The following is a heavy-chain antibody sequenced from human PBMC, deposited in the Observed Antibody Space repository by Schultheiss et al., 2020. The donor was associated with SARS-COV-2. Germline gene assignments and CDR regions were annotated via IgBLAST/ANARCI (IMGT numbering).Heavy chain of an antibody. Sequence: SVKVSCKASGYTFTSYDINWVRQATGQGLEWMGGIIPIFGTANYAQKFQGRVTITADESTSTAYMELSSLRSEDTAVYYCARDLNYDILTGSVRHSADNWFDPWGQGTLVTVSS. CDR2: IIPIFGTA. CDR3: ARDLNYDILTGSVRHSADNWFDP. J-gene: IGHJ5*02. D-gene: IGHD3-9*01. V-gene: IGHV1-69*13. CDR1: GYTFTSYD.